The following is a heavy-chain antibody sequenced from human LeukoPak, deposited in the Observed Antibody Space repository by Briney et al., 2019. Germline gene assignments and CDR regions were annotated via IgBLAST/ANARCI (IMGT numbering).Heavy chain of an antibody. CDR1: GFTFSNYW. CDR3: ATRTEYGGNHRPLVY. Sequence: PGGSLRLSCAASGFTFSNYWMSWVRQAPGKGLEWVANIKQDGSENHYVDSVKRRFTISSDNDKNSLPLQKNSLRDEDTAVYYCATRTEYGGNHRPLVYWGQGTLVTVSS. J-gene: IGHJ4*02. D-gene: IGHD4-23*01. CDR2: IKQDGSEN. V-gene: IGHV3-7*02.